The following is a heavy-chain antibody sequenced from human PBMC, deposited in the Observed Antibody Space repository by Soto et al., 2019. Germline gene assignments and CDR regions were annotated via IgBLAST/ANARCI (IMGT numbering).Heavy chain of an antibody. V-gene: IGHV3-33*01. J-gene: IGHJ6*02. Sequence: QVQLVESGGGVVQPGRSLRLSCAASGFTFSSYGMHWVRQAPGKGLEWVAVIWYDGSNKYYADSVKGRFTISRDNSKNTLSLQMNSLRAEDTAVYYCARDVDSSSWYSYYYYYGIDVWGQGTTVTVSS. D-gene: IGHD6-13*01. CDR1: GFTFSSYG. CDR2: IWYDGSNK. CDR3: ARDVDSSSWYSYYYYYGIDV.